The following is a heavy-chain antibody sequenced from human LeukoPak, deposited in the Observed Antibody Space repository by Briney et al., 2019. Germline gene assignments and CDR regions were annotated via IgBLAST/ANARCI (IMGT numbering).Heavy chain of an antibody. V-gene: IGHV3-11*04. D-gene: IGHD4-17*01. CDR3: ARVARYCDYIGGSDY. Sequence: YPGGSLRLSCAASGFIFSDYDMTWVRQAPGKGLEWVSYVTSSGGHIYYADSAKGRFTISRDNAKNSLDLQMNSLRAEDTAVYYCARVARYCDYIGGSDYWGQGALVTVSS. CDR2: VTSSGGHI. J-gene: IGHJ4*02. CDR1: GFIFSDYD.